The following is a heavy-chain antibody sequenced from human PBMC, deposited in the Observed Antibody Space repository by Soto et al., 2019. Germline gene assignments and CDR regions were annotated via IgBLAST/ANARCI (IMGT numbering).Heavy chain of an antibody. V-gene: IGHV1-2*02. CDR1: GYTFTGYY. D-gene: IGHD3-16*02. CDR2: INPNSGGT. CDR3: ARGSFSTSRGGIDL. Sequence: ASVKVSCKASGYTFTGYYMHWVRQAPGQGLEWMGWINPNSGGTNYAQKFQGRVTMTRDTSISTAYMELSRLRSDDTAVYYCARGSFSTSRGGIDLWGQGTTVTVSS. J-gene: IGHJ6*02.